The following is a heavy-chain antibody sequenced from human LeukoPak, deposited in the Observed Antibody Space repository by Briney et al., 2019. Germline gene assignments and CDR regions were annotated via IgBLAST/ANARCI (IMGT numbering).Heavy chain of an antibody. V-gene: IGHV3-30-3*01. CDR1: DVVFSDYA. J-gene: IGHJ4*02. D-gene: IGHD3-22*01. CDR2: ISHDGSSK. CDR3: ARGSYYYDSSGFYLHDS. Sequence: PGGSLRLSCAAADVVFSDYAVHWVRQAPCKGLEWVEVISHDGSSKFYADSVKGRFTISRDSSKNILYLQMDILRVEDTAIYYCARGSYYYDSSGFYLHDSWGQGALVTVSS.